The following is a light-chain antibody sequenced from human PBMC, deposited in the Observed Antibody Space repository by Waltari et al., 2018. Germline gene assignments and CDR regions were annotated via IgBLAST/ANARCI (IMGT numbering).Light chain of an antibody. J-gene: IGKJ5*01. CDR3: QQYSSTPFT. CDR2: WAS. Sequence: DIVMTQSPDSLAVSLGEGAPFTCRPSKSILHSSNNKNYLVWYQQKVGQPPKVLISWASTRESGVPDRFSGSGSGTDFTLTISSLQAEDVAVYYCQQYSSTPFTFGQGTRLEIK. V-gene: IGKV4-1*01. CDR1: KSILHSSNNKNY.